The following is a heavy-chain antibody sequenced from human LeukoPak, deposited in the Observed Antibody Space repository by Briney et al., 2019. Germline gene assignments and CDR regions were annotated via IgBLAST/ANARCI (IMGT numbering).Heavy chain of an antibody. V-gene: IGHV4-34*01. J-gene: IGHJ3*02. CDR3: ARHPSTHCSSTSCYKDAFDI. Sequence: SETLSLTCAVYGGSFSGYYWSWIRQPPGKGLEWIGEINHSGSTNYNPSLKSRVTISVDTSKNQFSLKLSSVTAADTAVYYCARHPSTHCSSTSCYKDAFDIWGQGTMVTVSS. CDR1: GGSFSGYY. D-gene: IGHD2-2*02. CDR2: INHSGST.